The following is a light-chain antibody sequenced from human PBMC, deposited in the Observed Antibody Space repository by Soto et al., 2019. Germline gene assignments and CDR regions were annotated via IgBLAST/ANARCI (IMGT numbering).Light chain of an antibody. CDR3: QQRHMWPIT. V-gene: IGKV3D-20*02. CDR1: QSVSGSR. CDR2: GAS. Sequence: EIVLTQSPGTLSLSPGERATLSCRASQSVSGSRLAWYQQKPGQAPRLLIYGASNRATGIPDRFSGGGSGTDFTLTISSLEPEDSAVYYCQQRHMWPITFGQGTKVDIK. J-gene: IGKJ1*01.